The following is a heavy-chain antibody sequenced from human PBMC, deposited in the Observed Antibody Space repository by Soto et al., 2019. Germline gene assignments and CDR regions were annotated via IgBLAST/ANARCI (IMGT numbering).Heavy chain of an antibody. CDR2: IYYSGST. CDR3: ARLQKTLERYILTGYYIYYFDY. J-gene: IGHJ4*02. V-gene: IGHV4-39*01. D-gene: IGHD3-9*01. CDR1: GGSISSSSYY. Sequence: SETLSLTCTVSGGSISSSSYYWGWIRQPPGKGLEWIGSIYYSGSTYYNPSLKSRVTISVDTSKNQFSLKLSSVTAADTAVYYCARLQKTLERYILTGYYIYYFDYWGQGTLVTVSS.